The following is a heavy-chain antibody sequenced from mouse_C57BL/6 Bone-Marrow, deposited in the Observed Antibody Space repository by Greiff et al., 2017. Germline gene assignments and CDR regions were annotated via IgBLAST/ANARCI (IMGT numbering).Heavy chain of an antibody. D-gene: IGHD1-1*02. CDR2: ISDGGSYT. V-gene: IGHV5-4*01. Sequence: EVHLVESGGGLVKPGGSLKLSCAASGFTFSSYAMSWVRQTPEKRLEWVATISDGGSYTYYPDNVKGRFTISRDNAKNNLYLQMSHLKSEDTAMYYCARDLGGYWGQGTTRTVSS. J-gene: IGHJ2*01. CDR3: ARDLGGY. CDR1: GFTFSSYA.